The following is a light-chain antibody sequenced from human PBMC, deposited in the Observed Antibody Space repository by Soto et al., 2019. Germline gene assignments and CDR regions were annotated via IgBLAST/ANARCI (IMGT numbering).Light chain of an antibody. J-gene: IGLJ2*01. CDR2: DVT. CDR1: SSDVGGYNY. V-gene: IGLV2-14*03. Sequence: QSALTQPASLSGSPGQSITISCTGTSSDVGGYNYVSWYQQHPGKVPKLMIYDVTNRPSGVSNRFSGSKSGNTASLTISGLQAEDEADYYCTSYRLGSTEIFGGGTKLTVL. CDR3: TSYRLGSTEI.